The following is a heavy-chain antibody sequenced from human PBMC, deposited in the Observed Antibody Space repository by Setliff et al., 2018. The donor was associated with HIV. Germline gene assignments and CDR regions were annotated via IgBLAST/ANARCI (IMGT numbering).Heavy chain of an antibody. J-gene: IGHJ6*03. CDR3: ARDQEYVIVVAASMNMPGYLHYYYMDV. Sequence: GGSLRLSCAASGFTFSTYAMHWVRQAPGKGLEWVSSITSSGNYKSYADSVQGRFTISRDNADNSLYLDMNSLRAEDTGVYYCARDQEYVIVVAASMNMPGYLHYYYMDVWGRGSAVTVSS. D-gene: IGHD2-2*01. V-gene: IGHV3-21*01. CDR2: ITSSGNYK. CDR1: GFTFSTYA.